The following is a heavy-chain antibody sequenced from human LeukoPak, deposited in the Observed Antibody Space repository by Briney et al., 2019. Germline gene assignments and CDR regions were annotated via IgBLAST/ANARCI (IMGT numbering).Heavy chain of an antibody. V-gene: IGHV3-23*01. J-gene: IGHJ4*02. CDR2: ISGSGGST. CDR3: ATHVGYQLLQGGDYFDY. D-gene: IGHD2-2*01. CDR1: GFTFSSYA. Sequence: GGSLRLSCAASGFTFSSYAMSWVRQAPGEGLEWVSAISGSGGSTYYADSVKGRFTISRDNSKNTLYLQMNSLRAEDTAVYYCATHVGYQLLQGGDYFDYWGQGTLVTVSS.